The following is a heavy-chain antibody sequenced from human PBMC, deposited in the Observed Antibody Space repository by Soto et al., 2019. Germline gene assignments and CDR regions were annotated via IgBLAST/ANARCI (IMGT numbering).Heavy chain of an antibody. D-gene: IGHD3-22*01. CDR3: ARDRSIAMMGGFTDAFDI. CDR2: INPSGGST. V-gene: IGHV1-46*01. CDR1: GYTFTNYY. J-gene: IGHJ3*02. Sequence: VQLVQSGAEVKRPGASVKVSCKASGYTFTNYYMHWVRQVPGQGLEWMGIINPSGGSTNYAQKFHGRVTMTRDTSTSIVYLELSSLRSADTAVYYCARDRSIAMMGGFTDAFDIWGQGTLGTVSS.